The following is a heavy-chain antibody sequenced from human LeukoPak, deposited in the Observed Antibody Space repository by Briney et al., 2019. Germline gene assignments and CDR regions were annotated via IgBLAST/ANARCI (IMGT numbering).Heavy chain of an antibody. Sequence: GGSLRLSCAASGFTFSGYGMHWVRQAPGKGLEWVAGIWYDGSNKYYADSVKGRFTISRDNSKNTLHLQMNSLRAEDTAVYYCAKDIRRGTMYYYYYGMDVWGQGTTVTVSS. D-gene: IGHD4/OR15-4a*01. CDR1: GFTFSGYG. J-gene: IGHJ6*02. CDR2: IWYDGSNK. V-gene: IGHV3-33*06. CDR3: AKDIRRGTMYYYYYGMDV.